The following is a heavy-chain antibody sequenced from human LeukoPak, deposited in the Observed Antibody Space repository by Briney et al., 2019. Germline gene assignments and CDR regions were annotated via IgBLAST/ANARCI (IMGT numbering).Heavy chain of an antibody. CDR3: ARASGQWLVEPHFDY. V-gene: IGHV3-48*03. Sequence: GGSLRLSCAASGFTFSSYEMNWVRQAPGKGLEWVSYISSSGSTIYYADSVKGRFTISRDNAKNSLHLQMNSLRAEDTAVYYCARASGQWLVEPHFDYWGQGTLVTVSS. D-gene: IGHD6-19*01. CDR1: GFTFSSYE. CDR2: ISSSGSTI. J-gene: IGHJ4*02.